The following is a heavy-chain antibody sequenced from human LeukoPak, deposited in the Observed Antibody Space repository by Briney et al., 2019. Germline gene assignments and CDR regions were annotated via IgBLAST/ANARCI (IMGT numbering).Heavy chain of an antibody. Sequence: GGALRLSCEGSGFIFSGYSMNWVRPTPEKGVEWVALTYGRGGTTYYADSVKGRFTISTDNSRDTVYLQMNSQREDDTDRYYWAKARNPDGKNALDYGGQGIHVTV. CDR1: GFIFSGYS. J-gene: IGHJ4*02. D-gene: IGHD5-24*01. CDR3: AKARNPDGKNALDY. V-gene: IGHV3-23*01. CDR2: TYGRGGTT.